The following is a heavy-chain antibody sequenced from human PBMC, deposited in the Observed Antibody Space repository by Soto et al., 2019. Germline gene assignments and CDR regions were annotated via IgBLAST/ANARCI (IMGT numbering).Heavy chain of an antibody. D-gene: IGHD2-15*01. CDR3: ARTGLLHGMDV. Sequence: QVQLVESGGGVVQPGRSLRLSCAASGFIFSSYAMHWVRQAPGKGLEWVAVISYDGSNKYYADSVKGRFTISRDNSKNTLYLQMNTLRADHTAVYYCARTGLLHGMDVWGQGTTVTVSS. J-gene: IGHJ6*02. CDR2: ISYDGSNK. V-gene: IGHV3-30-3*01. CDR1: GFIFSSYA.